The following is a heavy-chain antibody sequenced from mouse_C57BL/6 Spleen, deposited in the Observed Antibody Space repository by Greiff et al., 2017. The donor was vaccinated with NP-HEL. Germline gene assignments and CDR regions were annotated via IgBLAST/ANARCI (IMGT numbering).Heavy chain of an antibody. J-gene: IGHJ4*01. CDR1: GYTFTSYW. CDR3: ASYGNYLYYAMDY. D-gene: IGHD2-1*01. CDR2: IHPSDSDT. Sequence: QVQLKQPGAELVKPGASVKVSCKASGYTFTSYWMHWVKQRPGQGLEWIGRIHPSDSDTNYNQKFKGKATLTVDKSSSTAYMQLSSLTSEDSAVYYCASYGNYLYYAMDYWGQGTSVTVSS. V-gene: IGHV1-74*01.